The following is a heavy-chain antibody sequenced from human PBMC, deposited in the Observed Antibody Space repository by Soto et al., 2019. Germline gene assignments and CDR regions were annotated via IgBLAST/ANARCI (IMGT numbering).Heavy chain of an antibody. V-gene: IGHV1-69*01. CDR1: GGTVSSFA. D-gene: IGHD6-13*01. CDR3: ARGGYSSSWRFDY. Sequence: QVQLVQSGAEVKKPGSSVRVSCKASGGTVSSFAISWVRQAPGQGLEWMGGIVPILGTAYYAQNFQGRVTITADESTHTAFMELTGLRSEGTAVYYCARGGYSSSWRFDYWGQGTLVTVSS. CDR2: IVPILGTA. J-gene: IGHJ4*02.